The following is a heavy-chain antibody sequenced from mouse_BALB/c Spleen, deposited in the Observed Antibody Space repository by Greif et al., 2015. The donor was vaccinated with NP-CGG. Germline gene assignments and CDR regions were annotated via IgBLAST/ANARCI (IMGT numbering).Heavy chain of an antibody. J-gene: IGHJ2*01. CDR3: ARSSTTVVAPYFDY. CDR2: IDPSSGYT. CDR1: GYTFTSYT. D-gene: IGHD1-1*01. V-gene: IGHV1-4*01. Sequence: VQLQQSGAELARPGASVKMSCKASGYTFTSYTMHWVKQRPGQGLEWIGYIDPSSGYTNYNQKFKDKATLTADKSSSTAYMQLSSLTSEDSAVYYCARSSTTVVAPYFDYWGQGTTLTVSS.